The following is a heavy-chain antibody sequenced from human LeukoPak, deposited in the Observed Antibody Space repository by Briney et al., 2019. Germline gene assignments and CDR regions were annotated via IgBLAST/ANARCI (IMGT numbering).Heavy chain of an antibody. J-gene: IGHJ4*02. Sequence: SETLSLTCTVSGGSISNYYWSWIRQPPGKGPEYIGYIYYSGSTDYNPSLKSRVTISVDTSKNQFSLKLSSVSAADTAVYYCARHYYDTSGYYIFDSWGQGTLVTVSS. D-gene: IGHD3-22*01. CDR1: GGSISNYY. V-gene: IGHV4-59*01. CDR2: IYYSGST. CDR3: ARHYYDTSGYYIFDS.